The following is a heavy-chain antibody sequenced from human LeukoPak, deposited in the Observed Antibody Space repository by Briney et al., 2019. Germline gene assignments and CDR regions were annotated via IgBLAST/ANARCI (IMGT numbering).Heavy chain of an antibody. CDR3: AGDRWRGAPDYFDC. V-gene: IGHV3-30*03. Sequence: TGGSLRLSCAASGFSLTHDAIHWVRQAPGKGLEWVAVVSKDTVSKLYRDSVKGRFTVYTDSSKNTVYLQMTGLRSEDTAVYYCAGDRWRGAPDYFDCWGQGTLVTVSS. CDR1: GFSLTHDA. J-gene: IGHJ4*02. D-gene: IGHD1-26*01. CDR2: VSKDTVSK.